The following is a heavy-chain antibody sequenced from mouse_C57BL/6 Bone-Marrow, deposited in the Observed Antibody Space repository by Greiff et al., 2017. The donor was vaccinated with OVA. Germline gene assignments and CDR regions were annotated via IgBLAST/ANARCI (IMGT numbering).Heavy chain of an antibody. CDR1: GFTFSDYG. V-gene: IGHV5-17*01. CDR3: SRPLAGHFDY. J-gene: IGHJ2*01. D-gene: IGHD4-1*01. Sequence: EVNVVESGGGLVKPGGSLKLSCAASGFTFSDYGMHWVRQAPEKGLEWVASISSGSSSIYYADTVQGRFTISRDNAKNTLFLHMTSLRSDDTAMYYCSRPLAGHFDYWGQGTTLTVSS. CDR2: ISSGSSSI.